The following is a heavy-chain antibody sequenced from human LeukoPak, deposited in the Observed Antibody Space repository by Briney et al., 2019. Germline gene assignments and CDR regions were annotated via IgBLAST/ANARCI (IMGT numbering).Heavy chain of an antibody. Sequence: TGGSLRLSCAASGFTFSSYGMHWVRQAPGKGLEWVAVISYDGSNEYYADSVKGRFTISRDNSKNTLYLQMNSLRAEDTAVYYCAQGGFSSGWFGYWGQGTLVTVSS. CDR3: AQGGFSSGWFGY. J-gene: IGHJ4*02. V-gene: IGHV3-30*18. D-gene: IGHD6-19*01. CDR1: GFTFSSYG. CDR2: ISYDGSNE.